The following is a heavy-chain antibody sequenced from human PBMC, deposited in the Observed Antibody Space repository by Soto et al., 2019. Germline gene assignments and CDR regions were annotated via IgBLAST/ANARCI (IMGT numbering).Heavy chain of an antibody. V-gene: IGHV4-34*01. J-gene: IGHJ5*01. CDR1: GGSFSGYY. D-gene: IGHD3-10*01. CDR3: ASGGSGSQYNWFDS. CDR2: INHSGST. Sequence: SETLSLTCAVYGGSFSGYYWSWIRQPPGKGLEWIGEINHSGSTNYNPSLKSRVTISVDTSKNQFSLKLSSVTAADTAVYYWASGGSGSQYNWFDSWARETWSPSPQ.